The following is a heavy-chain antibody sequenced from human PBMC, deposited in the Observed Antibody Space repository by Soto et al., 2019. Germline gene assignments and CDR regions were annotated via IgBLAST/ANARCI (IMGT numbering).Heavy chain of an antibody. CDR3: ARDQGYSGSPPYFDY. J-gene: IGHJ4*02. V-gene: IGHV3-74*01. D-gene: IGHD1-26*01. CDR1: GFTFSSYW. CDR2: INSDGSST. Sequence: PGGSLRLSCAASGFTFSSYWMHWVRQAPGKGLVWVSRINSDGSSTSYADSVKGRFTISRDNSKNTLYLQMNSLRAEDTAVYYCARDQGYSGSPPYFDYWGQGTLVTVSS.